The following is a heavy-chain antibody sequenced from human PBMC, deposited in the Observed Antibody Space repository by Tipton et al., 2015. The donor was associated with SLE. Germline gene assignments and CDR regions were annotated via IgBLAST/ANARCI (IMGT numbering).Heavy chain of an antibody. Sequence: SLRLSCAASGFTFSSYAMHWVRQAPGKGLEWVAVISYDGSNKYYADSVKGRFTISRDNSKNTLYLQMNSLRAEDTAVYYCAKVFTPFDIWGQGTMVTVSS. V-gene: IGHV3-30-3*01. J-gene: IGHJ3*02. CDR2: ISYDGSNK. CDR3: AKVFTPFDI. CDR1: GFTFSSYA.